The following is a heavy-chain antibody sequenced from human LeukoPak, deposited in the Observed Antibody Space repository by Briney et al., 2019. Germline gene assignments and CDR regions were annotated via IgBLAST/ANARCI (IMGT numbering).Heavy chain of an antibody. Sequence: PGGSLRLSCAASGFTFSSYGMHWVRQAPGKGLEWVAVIWYDGSNKYYADSVKGRFTISRDNSKNTLYLQMSSLRAEDTAVYYCARGHYYGSGSYGTFDPWGQGTLVTVSS. V-gene: IGHV3-33*01. J-gene: IGHJ5*02. CDR3: ARGHYYGSGSYGTFDP. CDR1: GFTFSSYG. D-gene: IGHD3-10*01. CDR2: IWYDGSNK.